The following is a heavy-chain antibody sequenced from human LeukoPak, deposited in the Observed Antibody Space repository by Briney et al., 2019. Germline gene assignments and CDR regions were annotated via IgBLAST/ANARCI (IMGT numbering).Heavy chain of an antibody. D-gene: IGHD3-22*01. CDR2: IYYSGST. CDR3: ARHPYYYDSSGYNRGFDY. CDR1: GGSISISSYY. V-gene: IGHV4-39*01. J-gene: IGHJ4*02. Sequence: PSETLSLTCTVSGGSISISSYYWGWIRQPPGKGLEWIGSIYYSGSTYYNPSLKSRVTISVDTSKNQFSLKLSSVTAADTAVYYSARHPYYYDSSGYNRGFDYWGQGTLVTVSS.